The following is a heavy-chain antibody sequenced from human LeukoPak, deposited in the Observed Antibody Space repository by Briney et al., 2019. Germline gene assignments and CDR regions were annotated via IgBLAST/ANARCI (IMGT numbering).Heavy chain of an antibody. J-gene: IGHJ3*02. CDR3: AGGRCSSTSCADAFDI. CDR1: GGSNSSSSYY. Sequence: SETLSLTCTVSGGSNSSSSYYWGWIRQPPGKGLEWIGSIYYSGSTYYNPSLKSRVTISVDTSKNQFSLKLSSVTAADTAVYYCAGGRCSSTSCADAFDIWGQGTMVTVSS. V-gene: IGHV4-39*01. CDR2: IYYSGST. D-gene: IGHD2-2*01.